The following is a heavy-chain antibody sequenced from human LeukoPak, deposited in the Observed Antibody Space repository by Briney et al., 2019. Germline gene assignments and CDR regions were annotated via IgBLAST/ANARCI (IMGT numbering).Heavy chain of an antibody. D-gene: IGHD3-22*01. V-gene: IGHV3-21*01. Sequence: GGSLRLSCAASGFTFSSYSMNWVRQAPGKGLEWVSSISSSSSYIYYADSVKGRFTISRDNAKNSLYLQMNSLRAEDTAVYYCARDLHYYDSSGYYGFDYWGQGTLVTVSS. J-gene: IGHJ4*02. CDR2: ISSSSSYI. CDR3: ARDLHYYDSSGYYGFDY. CDR1: GFTFSSYS.